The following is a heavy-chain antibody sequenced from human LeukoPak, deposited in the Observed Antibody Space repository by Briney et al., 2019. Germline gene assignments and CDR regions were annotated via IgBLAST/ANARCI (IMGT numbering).Heavy chain of an antibody. V-gene: IGHV3-9*01. J-gene: IGHJ4*02. CDR3: AKLAGAGKREFDS. D-gene: IGHD6-13*01. Sequence: PGRSLRLSCAAAGFTFDDYAMHWVRQGPGKGLEWVSGISWNSGSVVYADSVKGRFTISRDNAKNSLYLEMNSLTLEDTASYYCAKLAGAGKREFDSWGQGTLVTASS. CDR2: ISWNSGSV. CDR1: GFTFDDYA.